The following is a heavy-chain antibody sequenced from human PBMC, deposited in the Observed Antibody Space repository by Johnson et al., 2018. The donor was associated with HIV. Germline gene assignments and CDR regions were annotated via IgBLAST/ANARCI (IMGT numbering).Heavy chain of an antibody. J-gene: IGHJ3*02. CDR2: ITASGGIT. D-gene: IGHD6-19*01. CDR1: AFTFSSYA. CDR3: AKDEQWLNDAFDI. V-gene: IGHV3-23*04. Sequence: VQLVESGGGLVQPGGSLRLSCAASAFTFSSYAMSWVRQAPGKGLERVSLITASGGITYYAHSVTGRVSISSDNSENTLYLQMNSLRAEDTAVYYCAKDEQWLNDAFDIWGQGTMVTVSS.